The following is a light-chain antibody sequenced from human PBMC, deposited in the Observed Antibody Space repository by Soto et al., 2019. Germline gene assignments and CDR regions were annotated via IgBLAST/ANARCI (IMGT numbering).Light chain of an antibody. Sequence: QLVLTQPASVSGSPGQSITISCTGSSSDVGGYNYVSWYQQHPGKAPRLMIYDVRNRPSGVSNRFSGSKSGNTASLSISGLQAEDEADYFCSSYSSTNSVVFGGGTKLTVL. J-gene: IGLJ2*01. CDR2: DVR. CDR3: SSYSSTNSVV. V-gene: IGLV2-14*01. CDR1: SSDVGGYNY.